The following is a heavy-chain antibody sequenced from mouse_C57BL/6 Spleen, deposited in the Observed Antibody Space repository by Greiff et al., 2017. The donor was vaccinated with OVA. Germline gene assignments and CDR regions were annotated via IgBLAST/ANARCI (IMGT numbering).Heavy chain of an antibody. D-gene: IGHD4-1*01. Sequence: EVQLQQSGPELVKPGASVKISCKASGYTFTDYYMNWVKQSHGKSLEWIGDINPNNGGTSYNQKFKGKATLTVDKSSSTAYMELRSLTSEDSAVYYCARITGYWYFDVWGTGTTVTVSS. V-gene: IGHV1-26*01. CDR3: ARITGYWYFDV. J-gene: IGHJ1*03. CDR2: INPNNGGT. CDR1: GYTFTDYY.